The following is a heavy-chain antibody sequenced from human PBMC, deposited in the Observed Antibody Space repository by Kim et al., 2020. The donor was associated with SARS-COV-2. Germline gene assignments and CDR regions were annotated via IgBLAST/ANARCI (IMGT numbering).Heavy chain of an antibody. J-gene: IGHJ6*02. CDR3: AREHTSSWSQDYYGMDV. CDR1: TGTFSNYA. D-gene: IGHD6-13*01. CDR2: IIPMFGRT. Sequence: SVKVSCKASTGTFSNYAISWVRQAPGQGLEWMGGIIPMFGRTNSAQKFQGRVTIIADESTGTAYMELSRLTSEDTAVYYCAREHTSSWSQDYYGMDVWGQGTTVTVSS. V-gene: IGHV1-69*13.